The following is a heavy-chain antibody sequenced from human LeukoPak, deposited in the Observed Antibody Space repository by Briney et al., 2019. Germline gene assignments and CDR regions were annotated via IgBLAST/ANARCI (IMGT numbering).Heavy chain of an antibody. V-gene: IGHV1-69*06. Sequence: SVKVSCKASGGTFSSYAISWVRQAPGQGLEWMGVIIPIFGTSNYAQKFQGRVTITADKSTSTAYMELSSLRSEDTAVSYCATVPQYRSGWLSFAYWGQGTLVPVSS. D-gene: IGHD6-19*01. CDR2: IIPIFGTS. CDR1: GGTFSSYA. J-gene: IGHJ4*02. CDR3: ATVPQYRSGWLSFAY.